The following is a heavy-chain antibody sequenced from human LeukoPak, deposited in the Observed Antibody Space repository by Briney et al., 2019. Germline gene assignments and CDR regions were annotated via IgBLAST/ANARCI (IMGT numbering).Heavy chain of an antibody. CDR3: ARVSWEMGDAFDI. CDR2: INHSGST. V-gene: IGHV4-34*01. D-gene: IGHD1-26*01. CDR1: GGSISSYY. J-gene: IGHJ3*02. Sequence: PSETLSLTCTVSGGSISSYYWSWIRQPAGKGLEWIGEINHSGSTNYNPSLKSRVTISVDTSKNQFSLKLRSVTAADTAVYYCARVSWEMGDAFDIWGQGTMVTVSS.